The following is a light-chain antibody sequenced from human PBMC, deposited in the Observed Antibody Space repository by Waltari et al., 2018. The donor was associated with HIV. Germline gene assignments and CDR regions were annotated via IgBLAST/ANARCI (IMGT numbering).Light chain of an antibody. CDR3: CSYAGSRV. V-gene: IGLV2-23*02. CDR2: EVS. CDR1: SSDVGHYHL. Sequence: QSALPQPASVSGSPGQSITISCTGTSSDVGHYHLVSWYQQHPGKAPKLMIYEVSKRPSGVSNRFSGSKSGNTASLTISGLQAEDEADYYCCSYAGSRVFGGGTKLTVL. J-gene: IGLJ3*02.